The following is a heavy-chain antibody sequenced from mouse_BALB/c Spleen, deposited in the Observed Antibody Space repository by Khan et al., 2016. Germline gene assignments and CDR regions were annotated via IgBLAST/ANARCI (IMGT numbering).Heavy chain of an antibody. J-gene: IGHJ4*01. CDR3: ARLYNNYGLYAMDY. V-gene: IGHV1-9*01. D-gene: IGHD2-5*01. CDR2: ILPGSGSS. Sequence: QVQLQQSGAELMKPGASVKISCKATGYSFSGHWIEWVKQRPGRGLEWIGEILPGSGSSNYNERFKGKATFTSDSSSNTAYMQLSSLTSEDSAGYYCARLYNNYGLYAMDYWGQGTSVTVSS. CDR1: GYSFSGHW.